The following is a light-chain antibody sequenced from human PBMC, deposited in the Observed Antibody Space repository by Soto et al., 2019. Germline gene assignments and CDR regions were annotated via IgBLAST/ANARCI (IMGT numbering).Light chain of an antibody. V-gene: IGKV3-11*01. Sequence: EIVLTQSPATLSLSPGERATLSCRASQTVSSSLAWYQQKPGQAPRLLIYEASNRATGIPARFSGSGSGADFTLTLSSLEHEDFSLYYCQQHINWPLTFGGGTKVEIK. CDR2: EAS. J-gene: IGKJ4*01. CDR1: QTVSSS. CDR3: QQHINWPLT.